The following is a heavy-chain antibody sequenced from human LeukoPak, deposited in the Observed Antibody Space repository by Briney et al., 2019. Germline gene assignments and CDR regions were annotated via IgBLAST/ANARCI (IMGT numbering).Heavy chain of an antibody. CDR3: ARGQMSDLPPYYYYMDV. V-gene: IGHV3-48*03. Sequence: GGSLRLSCAASGFTFSSYEMNWVRQAPGKGLEWVSYISSRDNTIYYADSVKGRFTISRDNAKNSLYLQMNSLRAEDTAVYYCARGQMSDLPPYYYYMDVWGKGTTVTVSS. D-gene: IGHD2-21*02. J-gene: IGHJ6*03. CDR2: ISSRDNTI. CDR1: GFTFSSYE.